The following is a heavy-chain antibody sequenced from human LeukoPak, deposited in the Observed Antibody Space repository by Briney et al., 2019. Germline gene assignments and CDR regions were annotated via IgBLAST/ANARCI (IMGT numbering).Heavy chain of an antibody. D-gene: IGHD3-22*01. CDR3: ARNDRDY. Sequence: ASVKVSCKASGYTFTSYGISWVRQAPGQGLEWMGWISAYNGNTNYAQKFQGRVTMTRDTSISTAYMELSRLRSDDTAVYYCARNDRDYWGQGTLVTVSS. J-gene: IGHJ4*02. CDR2: ISAYNGNT. CDR1: GYTFTSYG. V-gene: IGHV1-18*01.